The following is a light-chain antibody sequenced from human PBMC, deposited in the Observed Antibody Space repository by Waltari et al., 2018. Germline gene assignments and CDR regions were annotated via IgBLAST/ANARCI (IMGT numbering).Light chain of an antibody. V-gene: IGKV1-39*01. Sequence: DIQMSKSTSSLSASVGDRVTITCRASQTLSNYLNWYQQKPGEAPKLLIHGAFSLQSGVPSRFSGSGSGTDFTLTISSLQPEDFATYYCHQSRSLPDTFGQGTKLEI. CDR2: GAF. CDR3: HQSRSLPDT. CDR1: QTLSNY. J-gene: IGKJ2*01.